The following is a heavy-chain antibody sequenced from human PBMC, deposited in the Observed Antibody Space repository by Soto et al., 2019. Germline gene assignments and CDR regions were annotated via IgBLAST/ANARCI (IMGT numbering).Heavy chain of an antibody. V-gene: IGHV3-30*18. J-gene: IGHJ4*02. CDR3: AKGDRIAAAGHFDY. D-gene: IGHD6-13*01. Sequence: VQLVESGGGVVQPGRSLRLSCAASGFTFSSYGMHWVRYAPGKGLEWVAVISYDGGNKYYADSVKGRFTISRDNSKNTLYLQMNSLRAEDTAVYYCAKGDRIAAAGHFDYWGQGTLVTVSS. CDR1: GFTFSSYG. CDR2: ISYDGGNK.